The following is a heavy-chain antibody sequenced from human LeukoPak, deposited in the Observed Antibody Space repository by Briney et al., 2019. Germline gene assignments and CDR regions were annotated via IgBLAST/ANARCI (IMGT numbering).Heavy chain of an antibody. Sequence: GGSLRLSCAASGFTFSRYAMSWVRQAPGEGLEWVSAISGSGGTTYFADSVKGRFTISRDNSKNTLYLQMNSLRAEDTAVYYCAKDWCIDYWGQGTLVTVSS. CDR3: AKDWCIDY. V-gene: IGHV3-23*01. CDR2: ISGSGGTT. J-gene: IGHJ4*02. D-gene: IGHD2-8*01. CDR1: GFTFSRYA.